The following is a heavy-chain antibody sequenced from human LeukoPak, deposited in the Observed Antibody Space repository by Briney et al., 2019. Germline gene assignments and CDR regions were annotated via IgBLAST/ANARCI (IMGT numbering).Heavy chain of an antibody. J-gene: IGHJ4*02. CDR1: RFTFSNYW. V-gene: IGHV3-7*03. CDR3: AKDSSGSYDY. D-gene: IGHD1-26*01. CDR2: IKQDGSEK. Sequence: PGGSLRLSCAVSRFTFSNYWMSWVRQAPGKGLEWVANIKQDGSEKYYVDSVKGRFTISRDNSKNSLYLQMNSLRAEDTAVYYCAKDSSGSYDYWGQGTLVTVSS.